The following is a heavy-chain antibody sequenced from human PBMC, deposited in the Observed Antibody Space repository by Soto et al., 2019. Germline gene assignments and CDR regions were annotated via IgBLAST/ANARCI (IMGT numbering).Heavy chain of an antibody. Sequence: QVQLVQSGADVKKPGSSVKVSCKTFGGTFSTYTINWVRQAPGQRLVWMRSIIPFLNISNYARSFLGSLTIDAGESTSAAFMHLETLSFEDTAICYCATLGPQNDHWGQGTLVTFS. J-gene: IGHJ5*02. D-gene: IGHD3-16*01. CDR2: IIPFLNIS. CDR3: ATLGPQNDH. V-gene: IGHV1-69*09. CDR1: GGTFSTYT.